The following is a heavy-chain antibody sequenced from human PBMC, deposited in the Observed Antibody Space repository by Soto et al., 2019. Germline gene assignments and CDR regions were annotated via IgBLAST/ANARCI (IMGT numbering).Heavy chain of an antibody. V-gene: IGHV1-46*01. CDR2: INPSGGST. J-gene: IGHJ5*02. Sequence: GASVKVSCKASGYTFTSYYMHWVRQAPGQGLEWMGIINPSGGSTSYAQKFQGRVTMTRDTSTSTVYMELSSLRSEDTAVYYCAREEVYQQLDHNWFDPWGQGTLVTVSS. D-gene: IGHD6-13*01. CDR1: GYTFTSYY. CDR3: AREEVYQQLDHNWFDP.